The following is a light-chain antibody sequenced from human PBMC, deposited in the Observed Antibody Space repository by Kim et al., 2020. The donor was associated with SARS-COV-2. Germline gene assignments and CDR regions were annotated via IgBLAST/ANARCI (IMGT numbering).Light chain of an antibody. V-gene: IGLV2-11*01. CDR2: DVS. J-gene: IGLJ2*01. Sequence: QSALTQPRSVSGSPGQSVTISCTGTSSDVGGYNYVSWYQQHPGKAPKLMVYDVSKRPSGVPDRFSGSKSGNTASLTISGLQAEDEAGYYCCSYAGSYTFVVFGGGTQLTFL. CDR1: SSDVGGYNY. CDR3: CSYAGSYTFVV.